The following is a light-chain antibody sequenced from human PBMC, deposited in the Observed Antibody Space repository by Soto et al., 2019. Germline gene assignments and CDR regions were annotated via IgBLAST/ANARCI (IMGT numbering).Light chain of an antibody. Sequence: DIVMTQSPDSLAVSLGERATINCESSQSVFYSGDNKNYLAWYQQKPGQPPELLIYWASTRESGVPDRFSGSGSGTDFTLTISSLQAEDVAVYYCQQYYSSPYTFGQGTKLEIK. CDR2: WAS. V-gene: IGKV4-1*01. CDR3: QQYYSSPYT. J-gene: IGKJ2*01. CDR1: QSVFYSGDNKNY.